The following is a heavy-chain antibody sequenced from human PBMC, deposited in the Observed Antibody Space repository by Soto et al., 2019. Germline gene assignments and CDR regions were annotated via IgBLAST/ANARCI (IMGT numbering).Heavy chain of an antibody. CDR3: ARTLPDIDYYYYMDV. J-gene: IGHJ6*03. V-gene: IGHV4-39*01. Sequence: NPSETLSLTCTVSGASISSGGYYWSWIRQHPGKGLEWIGSIHSSGSTYYNPSLKSRVTISVDTSKNQFSLKLSSVTAADTAVYYCARTLPDIDYYYYMDVWGKGTTVTVSS. CDR2: IHSSGST. D-gene: IGHD3-9*01. CDR1: GASISSGGYY.